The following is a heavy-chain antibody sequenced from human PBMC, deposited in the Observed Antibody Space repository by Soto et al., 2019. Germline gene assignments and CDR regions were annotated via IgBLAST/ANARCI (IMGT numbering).Heavy chain of an antibody. V-gene: IGHV4-59*08. CDR1: GGSISSYY. CDR3: ARLSSRMINAFDI. D-gene: IGHD3-16*01. Sequence: PSETLSLTCTVSGGSISSYYWSWIRQTPGKGLEWIGYIFYFGSTNYNPSLKSRVTLSIDTSKNQLSLKLSSVTAADTAVYCCARLSSRMINAFDIWGQGTMVTVSS. CDR2: IFYFGST. J-gene: IGHJ3*02.